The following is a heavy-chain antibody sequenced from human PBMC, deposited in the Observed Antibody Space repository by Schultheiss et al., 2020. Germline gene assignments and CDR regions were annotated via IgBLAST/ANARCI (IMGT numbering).Heavy chain of an antibody. D-gene: IGHD2-21*02. J-gene: IGHJ5*02. V-gene: IGHV3-23*01. Sequence: GGSLRLSCVASGFTFSSCAMTWDRQAPGKGLEWISTIGGRGANTYYGDSVKGRFTISRDNSRNTLYLQMHSLRAEDTAVYYCAKYVFPTANYPPDWFDAWGQGTLVTVSS. CDR3: AKYVFPTANYPPDWFDA. CDR1: GFTFSSCA. CDR2: IGGRGANT.